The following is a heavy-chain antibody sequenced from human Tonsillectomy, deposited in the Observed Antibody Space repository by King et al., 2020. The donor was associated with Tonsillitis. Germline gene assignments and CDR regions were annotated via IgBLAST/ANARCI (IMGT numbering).Heavy chain of an antibody. CDR2: ISAYNGFT. J-gene: IGHJ4*02. Sequence: VQLVESGAEVKKPGASVKVSCQASDYTFTSYGVSWVRQAPGQGLEWLGWISAYNGFTNYAQNLPGRVTVTTDTSTSTAYMELRNLTPDDTAVYYCARDISGWSRMYYFDYWGQGTLVTVSS. CDR3: ARDISGWSRMYYFDY. CDR1: DYTFTSYG. V-gene: IGHV1-18*01. D-gene: IGHD6-19*01.